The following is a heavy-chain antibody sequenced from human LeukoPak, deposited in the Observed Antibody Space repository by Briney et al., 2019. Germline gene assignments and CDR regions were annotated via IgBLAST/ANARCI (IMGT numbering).Heavy chain of an antibody. V-gene: IGHV4-39*01. CDR3: ARQGGSSSSSWSY. CDR1: GGSISSSSYY. D-gene: IGHD6-13*01. J-gene: IGHJ4*02. Sequence: SETLSLTCTVSGGSISSSSYYWGWIRQPPGKGLEWIGSISYSGSTYYNPPLKSRVTISVDTSKNQFSLKLSSVTAADTAVYYCARQGGSSSSSWSYWGQGALVTVSS. CDR2: ISYSGST.